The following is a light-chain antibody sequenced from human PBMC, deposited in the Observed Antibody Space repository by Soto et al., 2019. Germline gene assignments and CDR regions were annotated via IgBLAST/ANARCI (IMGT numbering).Light chain of an antibody. V-gene: IGLV2-14*01. CDR2: EVS. CDR1: SSDVGGYNY. CDR3: SSYTSSSPL. J-gene: IGLJ1*01. Sequence: QSVLTQPASVSGSPGQSITISCTVTSSDVGGYNYVSWYQQHPGKAPKLMIYEVSNRPSGVSNRFSGSKSGNTASLTISGLQAEDEADYYCSSYTSSSPLFGTGTKVTVL.